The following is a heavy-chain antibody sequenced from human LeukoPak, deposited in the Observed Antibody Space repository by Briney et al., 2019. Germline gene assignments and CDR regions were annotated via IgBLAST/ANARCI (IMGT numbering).Heavy chain of an antibody. V-gene: IGHV4-4*02. CDR3: AREILGGFNPGAY. CDR1: LDSTTSNF. Sequence: SETLSLTCTVSLDSTTSNFWSWVRQPPGKGLDWIGEIHRSGSPNYNPSLQSRVTISIDRSRNQIALELSSVTAADTAVYYCAREILGGFNPGAYWGQGTLVTVSS. J-gene: IGHJ4*02. D-gene: IGHD1-14*01. CDR2: IHRSGSP.